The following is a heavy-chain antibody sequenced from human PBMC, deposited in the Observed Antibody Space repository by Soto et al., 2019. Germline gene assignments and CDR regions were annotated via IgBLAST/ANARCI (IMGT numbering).Heavy chain of an antibody. CDR2: ISYDGSNK. J-gene: IGHJ4*02. V-gene: IGHV3-30*18. CDR1: GFTFSSYG. D-gene: IGHD4-17*01. CDR3: AKDRAHDYGDYFDY. Sequence: QVQLVESGGGVVQPGRSLRLPCAASGFTFSSYGMHWVRQAPGKGLEWVAVISYDGSNKYYADSVKGRFTISRDNSKNTLYLQMNSLRAEDTAVYYCAKDRAHDYGDYFDYWGQGTLVTVSS.